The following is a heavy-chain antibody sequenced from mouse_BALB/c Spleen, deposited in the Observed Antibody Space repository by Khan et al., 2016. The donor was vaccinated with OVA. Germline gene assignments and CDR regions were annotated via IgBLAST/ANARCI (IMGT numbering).Heavy chain of an antibody. CDR2: IRYDGNS. Sequence: EVQLQESGPGLVKPSQSLSLTCSVTGYSITSGYFWNWIRQFPGNNLEWMGYIRYDGNSNYNPSLKNRISLTRDTSKNHFFLKLNSVTPEDTATYYCARGGSSGPAWFAYWGQGTLVTVSA. J-gene: IGHJ3*01. CDR1: GYSITSGYF. D-gene: IGHD3-1*01. V-gene: IGHV3-6*02. CDR3: ARGGSSGPAWFAY.